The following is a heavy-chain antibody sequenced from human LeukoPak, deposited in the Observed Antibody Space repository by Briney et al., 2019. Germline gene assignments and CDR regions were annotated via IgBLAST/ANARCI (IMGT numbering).Heavy chain of an antibody. J-gene: IGHJ4*02. CDR3: ARDRTEFDY. D-gene: IGHD3/OR15-3a*01. Sequence: GGSLRLSCAASGFTFTAYTINWVRQAPGKGLEWVSYISGSTTDIYYADSVRGRFTISRDNSKNTLYLQMNSLRAEDTAVYYCARDRTEFDYWGQGTLVTVSS. CDR1: GFTFTAYT. CDR2: ISGSTTDI. V-gene: IGHV3-21*01.